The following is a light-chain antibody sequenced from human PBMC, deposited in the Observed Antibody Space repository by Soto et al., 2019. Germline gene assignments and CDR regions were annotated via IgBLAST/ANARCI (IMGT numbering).Light chain of an antibody. J-gene: IGLJ2*01. CDR3: SSYTSNSPVV. V-gene: IGLV2-14*03. CDR1: SSDVGGYNY. Sequence: QSALTQPASVSGSPGQSITISCTGTSSDVGGYNYVSWYQQHPGKAPELMIYDVNNRPSGISNRFSGSKSGNTASLTISGLQAEDEADYYCSSYTSNSPVVFGGGTKLTVL. CDR2: DVN.